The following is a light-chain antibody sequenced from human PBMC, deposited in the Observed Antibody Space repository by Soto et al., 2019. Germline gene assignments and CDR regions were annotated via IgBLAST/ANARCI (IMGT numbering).Light chain of an antibody. CDR3: QQYNDWPLT. Sequence: EIVMTQSPATLSVSPGERSTLSCRASQSVSNNLAWYQQKPGQAPRLLIYGASTRATGIPARFSGSASGTEFTLTISSLQSEDFEVYYCQQYNDWPLTFGGGTKVDIK. V-gene: IGKV3-15*01. CDR1: QSVSNN. J-gene: IGKJ4*01. CDR2: GAS.